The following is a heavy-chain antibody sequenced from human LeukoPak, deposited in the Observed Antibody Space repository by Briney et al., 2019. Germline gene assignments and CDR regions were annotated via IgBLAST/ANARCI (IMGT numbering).Heavy chain of an antibody. V-gene: IGHV4-39*01. J-gene: IGHJ3*02. CDR2: IYYSGST. D-gene: IGHD3-22*01. Sequence: PSETLSLTCTVSGGSISSSSYYWGWIRQPPGKGLEWIGSIYYSGSTYYNPSLKRRVTISVDTSKNQFSLKLSSVTAADTAVYYCARRLYDSSGYYSGPHAFDIWGQGTMVTVSS. CDR3: ARRLYDSSGYYSGPHAFDI. CDR1: GGSISSSSYY.